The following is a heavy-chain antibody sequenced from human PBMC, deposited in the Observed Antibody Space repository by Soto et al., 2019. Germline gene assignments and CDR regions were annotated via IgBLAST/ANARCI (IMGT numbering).Heavy chain of an antibody. V-gene: IGHV1-18*04. CDR2: SSAYNGNT. CDR3: AREDFRSGYYSPKGYYYGMDV. Sequence: ASVKVSCKASGYTFTSYGISWVRQAPGQGLEWMGWSSAYNGNTNYAQKLQGRVTMTTDTSTSTAYMELRSLRSDDTAVYYCAREDFRSGYYSPKGYYYGMDVWGQGTTVTVSS. CDR1: GYTFTSYG. J-gene: IGHJ6*02. D-gene: IGHD3-3*01.